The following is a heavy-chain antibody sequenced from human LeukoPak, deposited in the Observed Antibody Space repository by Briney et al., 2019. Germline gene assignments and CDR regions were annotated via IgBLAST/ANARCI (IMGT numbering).Heavy chain of an antibody. CDR1: GGSVDSYY. Sequence: SETLSLTRTVSGGSVDSYYWSWIRQPPGKGLEWIGYIYYSGSTNYNPSLRSRVTISVDTSKNQFSLTLSSVTAADTAVYYCASDSSGYNDWYFDIWGRGTLVTVPS. D-gene: IGHD3-22*01. CDR3: ASDSSGYNDWYFDI. V-gene: IGHV4-59*08. J-gene: IGHJ2*01. CDR2: IYYSGST.